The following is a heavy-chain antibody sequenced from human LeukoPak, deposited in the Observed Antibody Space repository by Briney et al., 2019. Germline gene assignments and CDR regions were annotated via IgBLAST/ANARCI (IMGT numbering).Heavy chain of an antibody. D-gene: IGHD3-10*01. J-gene: IGHJ4*02. Sequence: GESLKISCKTSGYTFSIFWIGWVRQMPGKGLEWIGMIYPGDSDTRYSPSFQGQVTISADKSTNTAYLQWGSLKASDTAMYYCARHKGYYGSGTRGLDYWGQGTLVTVSS. CDR2: IYPGDSDT. V-gene: IGHV5-51*01. CDR3: ARHKGYYGSGTRGLDY. CDR1: GYTFSIFW.